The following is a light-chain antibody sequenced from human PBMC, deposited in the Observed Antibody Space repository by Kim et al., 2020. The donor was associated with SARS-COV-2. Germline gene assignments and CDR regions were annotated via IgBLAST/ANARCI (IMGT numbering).Light chain of an antibody. CDR1: QSISSR. Sequence: DIQMTQSPSTLSASIGDRVTITCRASQSISSRLAWYQQKPGKAPKFLIYKASNLESGVPSRFSGSGSGTEFTLTVSSLQPVDFATYYCQQYNSYPLTFGGGTKVDIK. J-gene: IGKJ4*01. V-gene: IGKV1-5*03. CDR3: QQYNSYPLT. CDR2: KAS.